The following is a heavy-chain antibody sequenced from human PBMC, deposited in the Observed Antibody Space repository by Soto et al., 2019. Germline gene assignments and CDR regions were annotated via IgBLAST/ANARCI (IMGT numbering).Heavy chain of an antibody. CDR2: ISGSGGST. CDR3: AKDYYDSSGYPTGLFDY. Sequence: GGSLRLSCATSGFTFSRYAMNWVRQAPGKGLEWVSAISGSGGSTYYADSVKGRFTISRDNSNNTLYLQMNSLRAEDTAVYYCAKDYYDSSGYPTGLFDYWGQGTRVTVS. D-gene: IGHD3-22*01. V-gene: IGHV3-23*01. J-gene: IGHJ4*02. CDR1: GFTFSRYA.